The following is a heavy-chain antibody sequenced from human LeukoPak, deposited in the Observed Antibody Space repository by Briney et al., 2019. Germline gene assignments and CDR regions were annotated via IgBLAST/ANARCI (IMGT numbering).Heavy chain of an antibody. CDR3: ARGRRVYSSGWQFDY. V-gene: IGHV1-46*01. J-gene: IGHJ4*02. Sequence: ASVNVSCKASVYTFTSYYMHWVRQAPGQGLEWMGIINPSGGSTSYAQKFQGRVTMTRDTSTSTVYMELSSLRSEDTAVYYCARGRRVYSSGWQFDYWGQGTLVTVSS. CDR2: INPSGGST. D-gene: IGHD6-19*01. CDR1: VYTFTSYY.